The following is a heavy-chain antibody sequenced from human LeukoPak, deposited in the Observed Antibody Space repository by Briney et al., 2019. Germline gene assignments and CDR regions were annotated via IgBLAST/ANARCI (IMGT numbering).Heavy chain of an antibody. J-gene: IGHJ3*02. V-gene: IGHV3-23*01. D-gene: IGHD3-22*01. CDR3: ARDRDPTYYYDSSGFLDAFDI. Sequence: GGSLRLSCAASGFTFSSYAMSWVRQAPGKGLEWVSAISGSGGSTYYADSVKGRFTISRDNAKNSLYLQMNSLRAEDTAVYYCARDRDPTYYYDSSGFLDAFDIWGQGTMVTVSS. CDR2: ISGSGGST. CDR1: GFTFSSYA.